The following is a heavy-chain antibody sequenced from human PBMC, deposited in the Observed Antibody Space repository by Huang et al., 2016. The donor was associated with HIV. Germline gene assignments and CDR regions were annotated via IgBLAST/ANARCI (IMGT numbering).Heavy chain of an antibody. J-gene: IGHJ4*02. Sequence: QVQLRQWGAGLVKPSETLSLTCAVYGGSFSGYYWTWIRQSPGKGLEWIGEQNHIGKTNYQPSLKSRVTISKDTAKNQFSLQLTSVSAADTGVYFCAREKAADSAWYGVYYFDYWGEGALVTVTS. V-gene: IGHV4-34*01. CDR3: AREKAADSAWYGVYYFDY. D-gene: IGHD6-19*01. CDR1: GGSFSGYY. CDR2: QNHIGKT.